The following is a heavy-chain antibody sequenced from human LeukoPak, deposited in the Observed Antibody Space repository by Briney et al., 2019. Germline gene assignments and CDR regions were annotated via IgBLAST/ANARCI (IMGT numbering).Heavy chain of an antibody. CDR1: GGSFSGYY. Sequence: SETLSLTCAVYGGSFSGYYWSWIRQPPGKGLEWIGEINHSGSTNYNPSLKSRVTISVDTSKNQFSLKLSSVTAADTAVYYCARVNPFWSGYYGAGYYYYMDVWGKGTTVTVSS. CDR3: ARVNPFWSGYYGAGYYYYMDV. V-gene: IGHV4-34*01. CDR2: INHSGST. D-gene: IGHD3-3*01. J-gene: IGHJ6*03.